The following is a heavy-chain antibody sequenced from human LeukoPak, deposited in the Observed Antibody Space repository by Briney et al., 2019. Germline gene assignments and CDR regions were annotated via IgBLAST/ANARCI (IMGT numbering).Heavy chain of an antibody. V-gene: IGHV3-30-3*01. CDR1: GFTFSSYA. J-gene: IGHJ4*02. Sequence: PGGSLRLSCAASGFTFSSYAMHWVRQAPGKGLEWVAVISYDGSNKYYADSVKGRFTISRDNSKNTLYLQMNSLRAEDTAVYYCARDYSGSSVCDYWGQGTLVTVSS. CDR2: ISYDGSNK. D-gene: IGHD6-6*01. CDR3: ARDYSGSSVCDY.